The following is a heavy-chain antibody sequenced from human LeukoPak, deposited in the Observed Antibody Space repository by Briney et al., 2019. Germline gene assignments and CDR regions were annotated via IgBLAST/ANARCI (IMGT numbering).Heavy chain of an antibody. CDR3: ARLTSSGWFFDY. CDR1: GYTFTCYY. J-gene: IGHJ4*02. CDR2: INPNSGGT. Sequence: ASVKVSCKASGYTFTCYYMHWVRQAPGQGLEWMGWINPNSGGTNYAQKFQGRVTMTRDTSISTAYMELSRLRSDDTAVYYCARLTSSGWFFDYWGQGTLVTVSS. V-gene: IGHV1-2*02. D-gene: IGHD6-19*01.